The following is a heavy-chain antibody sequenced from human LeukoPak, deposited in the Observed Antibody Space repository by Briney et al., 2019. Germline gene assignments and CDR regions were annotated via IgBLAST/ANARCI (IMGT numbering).Heavy chain of an antibody. Sequence: GGSLRLSCATSGFTFSNYGMHWIRQAPGKGLEWVAFIRSDESDKYYAESVKGRFTISRDNSKNTLYLQMNSLRAEDTAVYYCAKGSSHFDYWGQGTLVTVSS. CDR1: GFTFSNYG. J-gene: IGHJ4*02. CDR3: AKGSSHFDY. V-gene: IGHV3-30*02. D-gene: IGHD6-6*01. CDR2: IRSDESDK.